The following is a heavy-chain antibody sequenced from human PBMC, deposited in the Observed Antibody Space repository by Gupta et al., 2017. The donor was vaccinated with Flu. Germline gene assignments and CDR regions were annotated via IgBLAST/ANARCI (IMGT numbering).Heavy chain of an antibody. V-gene: IGHV1-46*01. D-gene: IGHD5-18*01. CDR1: GYTFTRYF. J-gene: IGHJ4*02. CDR2: INPSGGST. CDR3: AREGIQLWLSLDF. Sequence: QVQLVQSGAEVKKPGASVKVSCKASGYTFTRYFMHWVRQAPGQGLEWMGIINPSGGSTSYAQKFQGRVTMTRDTSTSKVDMELSSRRYEDTAVYYCAREGIQLWLSLDFWGQGTLVNVSS.